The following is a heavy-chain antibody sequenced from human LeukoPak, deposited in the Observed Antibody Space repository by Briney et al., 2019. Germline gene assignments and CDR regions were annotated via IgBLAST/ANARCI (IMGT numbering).Heavy chain of an antibody. CDR3: AREYCSSTSCYSHDY. D-gene: IGHD2-2*01. V-gene: IGHV3-30*04. J-gene: IGHJ4*02. CDR1: GFTFSSYA. Sequence: GGSLRLSCAASGFTFSSYAMHWVRQAPGKGLEWVAVISYDGSNKYYADSVKGRFTISRDNSKNTLYLQMNSLRAEDTAVYYCAREYCSSTSCYSHDYWGQGTLVTVSS. CDR2: ISYDGSNK.